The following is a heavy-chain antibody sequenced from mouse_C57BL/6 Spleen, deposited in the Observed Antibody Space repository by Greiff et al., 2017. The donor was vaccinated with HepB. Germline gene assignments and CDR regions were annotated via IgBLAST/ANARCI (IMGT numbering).Heavy chain of an antibody. V-gene: IGHV7-3*01. J-gene: IGHJ3*01. CDR3: ARSHYYVTWFAY. Sequence: EVQLQESGGGLVQPGGSLSLSCAASGFTFTDYYMSWVRQPPGKALEWLGFIRNKANGYTTEYSASVKGRFTISRDNSQSILYLQMNALRAEDSATYYCARSHYYVTWFAYWGQGTLVTVSA. CDR1: GFTFTDYY. D-gene: IGHD1-2*01. CDR2: IRNKANGYTT.